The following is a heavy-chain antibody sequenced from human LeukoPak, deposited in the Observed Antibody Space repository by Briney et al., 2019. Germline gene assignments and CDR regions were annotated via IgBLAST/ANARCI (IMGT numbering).Heavy chain of an antibody. J-gene: IGHJ4*02. V-gene: IGHV3-23*01. CDR1: AFTFTSYA. CDR3: AKVGSMTTVIFYFDY. D-gene: IGHD4-17*01. Sequence: GRSLRLSCAASAFTFTSYAMSWVRQPPGKGLEWVSAISGSGGSTYHAGSVKGRLTLSTDNSKNTLYLQMNSLRDEDTAVYYCAKVGSMTTVIFYFDYWGKGTLVTVSS. CDR2: ISGSGGST.